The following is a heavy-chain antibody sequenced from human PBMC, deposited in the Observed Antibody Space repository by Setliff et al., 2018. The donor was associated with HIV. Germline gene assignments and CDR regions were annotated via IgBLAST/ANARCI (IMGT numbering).Heavy chain of an antibody. CDR3: AKTYYYDSSGYYYFDS. CDR1: GFTFSSYW. CDR2: ISGGGDRT. J-gene: IGHJ4*02. V-gene: IGHV3-23*01. Sequence: GGSLRLSCAASGFTFSSYWMHWVRQAPGKGLEWVSAISGGGDRTYHADSVRGRFTISRDNSKNSLYLQMNSLRAEDTAVYYCAKTYYYDSSGYYYFDSWGQGTLVTVSS. D-gene: IGHD3-22*01.